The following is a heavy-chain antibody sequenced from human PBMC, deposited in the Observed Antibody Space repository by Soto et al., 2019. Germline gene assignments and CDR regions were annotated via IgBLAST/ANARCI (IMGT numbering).Heavy chain of an antibody. CDR3: ARRRVGYSSGWSQGAFIM. D-gene: IGHD6-19*01. CDR2: IYWDDDK. CDR1: GFSVSTSGAG. Sequence: QITLKESGPTLMKPTQTLTLTCTLSGFSVSTSGAGVGWFRQSPGKAPEWLVLIYWDDDKRYSPSVKSRLTSTKDTSKHQVVLRMTSLDPVDTATYFCARRRVGYSSGWSQGAFIMWGQATMVTVSS. V-gene: IGHV2-5*02. J-gene: IGHJ3*01.